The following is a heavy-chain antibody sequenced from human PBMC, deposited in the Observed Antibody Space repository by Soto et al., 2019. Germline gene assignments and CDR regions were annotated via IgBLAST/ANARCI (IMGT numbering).Heavy chain of an antibody. J-gene: IGHJ6*03. Sequence: HPGGSLRLSCAASGFTFSGSAMHWVRQASGKGLEWVGRIRSKANSYATAYAASVKGRFTISRDDSKNTEYLQMNSLKTEDTAVYYCTRRADSNYMGGYYYYYMDVWGKGTTVTVSS. D-gene: IGHD4-4*01. CDR3: TRRADSNYMGGYYYYYMDV. CDR1: GFTFSGSA. V-gene: IGHV3-73*01. CDR2: IRSKANSYAT.